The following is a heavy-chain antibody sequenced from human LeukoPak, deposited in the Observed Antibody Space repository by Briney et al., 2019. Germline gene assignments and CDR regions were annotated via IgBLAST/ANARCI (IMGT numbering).Heavy chain of an antibody. V-gene: IGHV3-20*04. CDR1: VGSFSGYY. CDR2: INWNGGST. Sequence: ETLSLTCAVYVGSFSGYYWSWVRQAPGKGLEWVSGINWNGGSTGYADSVKGRFTISRDNAKNSLYLQMNSLRAEDTALYYCARINYDFWSGDYYYYYYMDVWGKGTTVTVSS. D-gene: IGHD3-3*01. CDR3: ARINYDFWSGDYYYYYYMDV. J-gene: IGHJ6*03.